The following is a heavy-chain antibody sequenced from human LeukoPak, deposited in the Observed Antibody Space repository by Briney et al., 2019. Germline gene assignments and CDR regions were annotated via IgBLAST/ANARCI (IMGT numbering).Heavy chain of an antibody. CDR3: ARDRRYCSGGSCYPVLDY. Sequence: GGSLRLSCAASGFTFRSYEMNWVRQAPGKGLEWVSYISSSGSTIYYADSVKGRFTISRDNAKNSLYLQMNSLRAEDTAVYYCARDRRYCSGGSCYPVLDYWGQGTLVTVPS. V-gene: IGHV3-48*03. CDR2: ISSSGSTI. D-gene: IGHD2-15*01. CDR1: GFTFRSYE. J-gene: IGHJ4*02.